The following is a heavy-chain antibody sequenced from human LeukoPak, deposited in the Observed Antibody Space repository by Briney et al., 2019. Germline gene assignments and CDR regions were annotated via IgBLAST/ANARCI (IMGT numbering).Heavy chain of an antibody. CDR2: IYFSGST. J-gene: IGHJ4*02. CDR1: GDSISSHY. V-gene: IGHV4-59*11. D-gene: IGHD3-22*01. Sequence: PSETLSLTCTVHGDSISSHYWSWIRQPPGKGLEWIGYIYFSGSTDYNPSLKSRVTISVDTSKNQSSLKLSSVPAADTAVYYCARGGLSSGYSFLDYWGQGTLVTVSS. CDR3: ARGGLSSGYSFLDY.